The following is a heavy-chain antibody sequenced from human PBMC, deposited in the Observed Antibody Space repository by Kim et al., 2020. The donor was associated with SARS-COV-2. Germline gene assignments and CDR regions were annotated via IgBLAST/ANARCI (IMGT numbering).Heavy chain of an antibody. CDR2: IYYSGST. Sequence: SETLSLTCTVSGGSISSGGYYWSWIRQHPGKGLEWIGYIYYSGSTYYNPSLKSRVTISVDTSKNQFSLKLSSVTAADTAVYYCARDLPSFRVVPASRSRLHYGMDVWGQGTTVTVSS. D-gene: IGHD2-2*01. J-gene: IGHJ6*02. V-gene: IGHV4-31*03. CDR3: ARDLPSFRVVPASRSRLHYGMDV. CDR1: GGSISSGGYY.